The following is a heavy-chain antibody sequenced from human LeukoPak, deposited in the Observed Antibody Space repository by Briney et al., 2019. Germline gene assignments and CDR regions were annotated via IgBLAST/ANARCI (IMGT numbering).Heavy chain of an antibody. D-gene: IGHD2-8*02. V-gene: IGHV4-34*01. CDR2: VSPGGYI. CDR3: ARIRCGHTGDICYNH. Sequence: KASETLSLTCTVSGVSFNAYYWSWICQSPGKGLEWIGEVSPGGYIKYNPSLKSRVTISVDTSESQLSLRLSSVTAADTAMYYCARIRCGHTGDICYNHWAQGTLVTVSS. J-gene: IGHJ5*02. CDR1: GVSFNAYY.